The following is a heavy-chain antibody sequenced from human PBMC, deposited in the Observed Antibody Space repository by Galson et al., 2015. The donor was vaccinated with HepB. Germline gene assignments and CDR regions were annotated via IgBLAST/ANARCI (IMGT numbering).Heavy chain of an antibody. Sequence: SLRLSCAASGFTVSSNHMSWVRQAPGKGLEWVSVIYSGGSTYYADSVKGRFTISRDNSKNTLYLQMNSLRAEDTAVYYCARRIRGYYLDYWGQGTLVTVSS. V-gene: IGHV3-66*02. D-gene: IGHD3-22*01. CDR1: GFTVSSNH. J-gene: IGHJ4*02. CDR3: ARRIRGYYLDY. CDR2: IYSGGST.